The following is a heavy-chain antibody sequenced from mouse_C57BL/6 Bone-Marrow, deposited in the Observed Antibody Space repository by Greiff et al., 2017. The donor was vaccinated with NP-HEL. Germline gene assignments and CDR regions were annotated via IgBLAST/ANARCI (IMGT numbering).Heavy chain of an antibody. CDR2: ISGGGGNT. J-gene: IGHJ2*01. CDR3: ARQEYVNYYFDY. V-gene: IGHV5-9*01. CDR1: GFTFSSYT. D-gene: IGHD2-10*02. Sequence: EVMLVESGGGLVKPGGSLKLSCAASGFTFSSYTMSWVRQTPEKRLEWVATISGGGGNTYYPDSVKGRFTISRDNAKNTLYLQMSSLRSEDTALYYGARQEYVNYYFDYWGQGTTLTVSS.